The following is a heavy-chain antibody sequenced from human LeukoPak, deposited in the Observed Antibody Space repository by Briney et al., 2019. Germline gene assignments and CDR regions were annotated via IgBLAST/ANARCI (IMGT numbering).Heavy chain of an antibody. V-gene: IGHV4-59*11. Sequence: SETLSLTCTVSGGSISSHYWSWIRQPPGKGLEWMGFIYYSGSTNYNPSLKGRVSISVDTSKNQLSLKVSSVSAADTAVYYCARGKIAGGSDGAFDIWGQGTKVTVSS. J-gene: IGHJ3*02. D-gene: IGHD6-13*01. CDR2: IYYSGST. CDR3: ARGKIAGGSDGAFDI. CDR1: GGSISSHY.